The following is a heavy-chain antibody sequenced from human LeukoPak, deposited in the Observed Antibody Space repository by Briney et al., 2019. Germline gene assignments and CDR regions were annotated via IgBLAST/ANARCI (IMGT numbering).Heavy chain of an antibody. J-gene: IGHJ5*02. Sequence: SETLSLTCVVNNGSFTEYFWSWIRQPPGKGLEWIGEVYHSGSTNYNPSLKSRLSISADMSKKQFSLKLNSVTAADTAVYYCAREKFLGRLTRVLDTWGQGTLVTASS. CDR3: AREKFLGRLTRVLDT. CDR1: NGSFTEYF. D-gene: IGHD3-3*01. V-gene: IGHV4-34*01. CDR2: VYHSGST.